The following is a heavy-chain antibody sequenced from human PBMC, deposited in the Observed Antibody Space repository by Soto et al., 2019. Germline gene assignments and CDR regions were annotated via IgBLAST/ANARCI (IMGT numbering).Heavy chain of an antibody. V-gene: IGHV3-15*07. Sequence: GESLKISCAASGFTFSNAWMNWVRQAPGKGLEWVGRIKSKTDGGTTDYAAPVKGRFTISRDDSKNTLYLQMNSLKTEDTAVYYCTTEVLRFLEWLSLGYNWFDPWGQGTLVTVSS. J-gene: IGHJ5*02. D-gene: IGHD3-3*01. CDR2: IKSKTDGGTT. CDR3: TTEVLRFLEWLSLGYNWFDP. CDR1: GFTFSNAW.